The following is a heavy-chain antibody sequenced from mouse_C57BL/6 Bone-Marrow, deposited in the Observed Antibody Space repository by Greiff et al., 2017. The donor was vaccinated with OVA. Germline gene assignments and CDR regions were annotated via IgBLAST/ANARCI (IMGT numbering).Heavy chain of an antibody. CDR1: GFTFSDYG. CDR3: VREYYGSSFYAMDY. Sequence: EVQLVESGGGLVKPGGSLKLSCAASGFTFSDYGMHWVRQAPEKGLEWVAYISSGSSTIYYADTVKGRFTIARDNAKNTLFLQMTSLRSEDTAMYYCVREYYGSSFYAMDYWGQGTSVTVSS. D-gene: IGHD1-1*01. V-gene: IGHV5-17*01. CDR2: ISSGSSTI. J-gene: IGHJ4*01.